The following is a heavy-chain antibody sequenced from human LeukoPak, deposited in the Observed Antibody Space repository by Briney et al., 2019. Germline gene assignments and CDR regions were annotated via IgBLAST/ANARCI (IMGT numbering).Heavy chain of an antibody. V-gene: IGHV4-59*01. CDR3: ARVIWGGGDAFDI. Sequence: SETLSLTCTASGGSISSYYWSWIRQPPGKGLEWIGYIYYSGSTNYNPSLKSRVTISVDTSKNQFSLKLSSVTAADTAVYYCARVIWGGGDAFDIWGQGTMVTVSS. D-gene: IGHD2-21*01. CDR2: IYYSGST. J-gene: IGHJ3*02. CDR1: GGSISSYY.